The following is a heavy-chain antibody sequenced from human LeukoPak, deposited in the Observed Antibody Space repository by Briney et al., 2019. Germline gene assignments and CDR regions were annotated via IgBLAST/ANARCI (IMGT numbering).Heavy chain of an antibody. CDR3: ARDLGSAVAGENFDY. CDR2: ISSSSSYI. J-gene: IGHJ4*02. V-gene: IGHV3-21*01. Sequence: GGSLRLSCAASGFTFSSYSMYWVRQAPGKGLEWVSSISSSSSYIYYADSVKGRFTISRDNAKNSLYLQMNSLRAEDTAVYYCARDLGSAVAGENFDYWGQGTLVTVSS. D-gene: IGHD6-19*01. CDR1: GFTFSSYS.